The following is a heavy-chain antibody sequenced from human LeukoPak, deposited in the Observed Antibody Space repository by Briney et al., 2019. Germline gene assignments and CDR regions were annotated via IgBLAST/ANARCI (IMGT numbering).Heavy chain of an antibody. CDR1: GGSIRSSLYY. V-gene: IGHV4-61*02. Sequence: PSETLSLTCTVSGGSIRSSLYYWNWIRQPAGKGLEWIGRIYTTGSTNYDPSLKSRLTISLDTSKDLFSLSLASVTAADTAVYYCARGVYGSGMLDYWGQGTLVTVCS. D-gene: IGHD3-10*01. J-gene: IGHJ4*02. CDR3: ARGVYGSGMLDY. CDR2: IYTTGST.